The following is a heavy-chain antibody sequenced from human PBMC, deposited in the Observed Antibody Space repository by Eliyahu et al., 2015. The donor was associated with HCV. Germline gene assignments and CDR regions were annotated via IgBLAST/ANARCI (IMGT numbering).Heavy chain of an antibody. D-gene: IGHD3-3*01. Sequence: QVQLQESGPGLVKPSETLSLTCTVSGGSISSSSYYWGWIRQPPGMGLEWIGSIYHSGSTYYNPSLKSRVTISVDTSKNQFSLKLKSVTAADTAVYFCARRAIFGVENFDYWGPGTLVTVSS. CDR2: IYHSGST. CDR1: GGSISSSSYY. V-gene: IGHV4-39*01. J-gene: IGHJ4*02. CDR3: ARRAIFGVENFDY.